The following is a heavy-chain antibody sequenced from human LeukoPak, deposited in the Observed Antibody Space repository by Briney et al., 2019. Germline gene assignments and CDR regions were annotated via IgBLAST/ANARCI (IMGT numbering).Heavy chain of an antibody. CDR3: ARSGYSYGSDY. V-gene: IGHV4-34*01. Sequence: SETLSLTCAVYGGSFSGYYWSWIRQPPGKGLEWIGEINHSGSTNYNPSLKGRVTISVDTSKNQFSLKLSPVTAADTAVYYCARSGYSYGSDYWGQGTLVTVSS. J-gene: IGHJ4*02. CDR2: INHSGST. D-gene: IGHD5-18*01. CDR1: GGSFSGYY.